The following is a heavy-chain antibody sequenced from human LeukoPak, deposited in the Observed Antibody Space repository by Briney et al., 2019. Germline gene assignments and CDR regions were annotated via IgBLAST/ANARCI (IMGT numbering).Heavy chain of an antibody. Sequence: ASVKVSCKASGYSFTSYGFNWVRQAPGQGLEWMGWMSAYNGKTNYAHSLQGRVTVTADTSTSTAYMELSSLRSEDTAVYYCARGGVAAADFDYWGQGTLVTVSS. CDR3: ARGGVAAADFDY. J-gene: IGHJ4*02. CDR1: GYSFTSYG. V-gene: IGHV1-18*01. CDR2: MSAYNGKT. D-gene: IGHD2-15*01.